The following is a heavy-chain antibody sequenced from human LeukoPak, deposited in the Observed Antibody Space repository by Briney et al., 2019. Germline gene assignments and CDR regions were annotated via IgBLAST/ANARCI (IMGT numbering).Heavy chain of an antibody. CDR3: ARVLMEQLAGPLDY. J-gene: IGHJ4*02. D-gene: IGHD6-6*01. V-gene: IGHV3-21*01. CDR1: GFTFSSYS. Sequence: GSLRLSCAASGFTFSSYSMNWVRQAPGKGLEWVSSISSSSSYIYYADSVKGRFTISRDNAKNSLYLQMNSLRAEDTAVYYCARVLMEQLAGPLDYWGQGTLVTVSS. CDR2: ISSSSSYI.